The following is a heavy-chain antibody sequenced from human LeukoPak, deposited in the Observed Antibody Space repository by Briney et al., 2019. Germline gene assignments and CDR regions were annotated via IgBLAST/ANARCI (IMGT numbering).Heavy chain of an antibody. CDR3: ARVYGITQYYYYGMDV. CDR1: GDSISSYY. CDR2: IYYSGST. J-gene: IGHJ6*02. V-gene: IGHV4-59*01. D-gene: IGHD1-14*01. Sequence: SETLSLTCTVSGDSISSYYWSWIRQPPGKGLEWIGYIYYSGSTNYNPSLKSRVTISVDTSKNQFSLKLSSVTAADTAVYYCARVYGITQYYYYGMDVWGQGTTVTVSS.